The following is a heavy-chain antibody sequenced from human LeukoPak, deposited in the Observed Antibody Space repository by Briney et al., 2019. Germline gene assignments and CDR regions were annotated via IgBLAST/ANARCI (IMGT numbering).Heavy chain of an antibody. CDR3: ARQSKSKGYYYDSSGYIEYFQH. CDR2: IYPGDSDT. V-gene: IGHV5-51*01. Sequence: GESLKISRKGSGYSFTSYWIGWVRQMPGKGLEWMGIIYPGDSDTRYSPSFQGQVTISADKSISTAYLQWSSLKASDTAMYYCARQSKSKGYYYDSSGYIEYFQHWGQGTLVTVSS. D-gene: IGHD3-22*01. CDR1: GYSFTSYW. J-gene: IGHJ1*01.